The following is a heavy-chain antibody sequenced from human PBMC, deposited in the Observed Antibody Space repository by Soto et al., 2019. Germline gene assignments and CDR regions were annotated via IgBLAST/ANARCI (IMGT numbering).Heavy chain of an antibody. D-gene: IGHD5-18*01. CDR1: GGSISSAGYY. V-gene: IGHV4-31*03. J-gene: IGHJ6*02. Sequence: PSETLSLTCTVSGGSISSAGYYWSWIRQHPGKGLEWIGYIYYSGSTYYNPSLKSRVTISVDTSKNQFSLKLSSVTAADTAVYYXARVLTDTLYYYYGMDVWGQGTTVTVSS. CDR3: ARVLTDTLYYYYGMDV. CDR2: IYYSGST.